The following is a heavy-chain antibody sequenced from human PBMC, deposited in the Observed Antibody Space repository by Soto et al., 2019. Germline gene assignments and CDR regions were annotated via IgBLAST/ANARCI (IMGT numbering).Heavy chain of an antibody. J-gene: IGHJ6*02. CDR3: AIGKPPGDYDFWSGYYYYYYGMDV. CDR1: GYTFTSYG. Sequence: ASVKVSCKASGYTFTSYGISWVRQAPGQGLEWMGWISAYNGNTNYAQKLQGRVTMTTDTSTSTAYMELRSLRSDDTAVYYCAIGKPPGDYDFWSGYYYYYYGMDVWGQGTTVTVSS. D-gene: IGHD3-3*01. V-gene: IGHV1-18*01. CDR2: ISAYNGNT.